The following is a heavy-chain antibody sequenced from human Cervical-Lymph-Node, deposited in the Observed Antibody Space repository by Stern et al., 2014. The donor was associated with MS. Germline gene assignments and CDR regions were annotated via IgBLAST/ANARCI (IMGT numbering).Heavy chain of an antibody. Sequence: EVQLVESGAEVKKPGESLKISCKGSGYTFTNNWIAWVRQMPGKGLEWMGIIYPDDSDIRYSPSLQGQVTTSAAKPISTAYPPSSTRKAGDSPVFFWARPPPRRKWDDPNYGMDVWGQGTTVTVSS. V-gene: IGHV5-51*04. J-gene: IGHJ6*02. CDR2: IYPDDSDI. CDR3: ARPPPRRKWDDPNYGMDV. D-gene: IGHD1-1*01. CDR1: GYTFTNNW.